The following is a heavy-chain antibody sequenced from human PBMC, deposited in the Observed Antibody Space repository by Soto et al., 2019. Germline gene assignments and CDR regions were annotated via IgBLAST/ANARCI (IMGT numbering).Heavy chain of an antibody. Sequence: VQLVESEGGMVQPGRSLRLSCAASGFTFSSYAMHWVRQAPGKGLEWVAVISYDGSNKYYADSVKGRFTISRDDSKNTLFLQMNSLRPEDTAVYYCARDRKGGDSWFWDYFDYWGQGILVTVSS. V-gene: IGHV3-30-3*01. D-gene: IGHD6-13*01. CDR2: ISYDGSNK. CDR1: GFTFSSYA. J-gene: IGHJ4*02. CDR3: ARDRKGGDSWFWDYFDY.